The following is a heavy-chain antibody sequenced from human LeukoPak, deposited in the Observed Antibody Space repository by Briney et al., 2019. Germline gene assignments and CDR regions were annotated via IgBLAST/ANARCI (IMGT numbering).Heavy chain of an antibody. CDR3: ARARLYAHHDHSSGYPFHY. Sequence: PGGSLRLSSAASGVTFTDNYMCSSCQAPGKGLEWVSYISSSGSTIYYADSVKGRFTISRDNAKNSLYLQMNSQRDEDTAVYYCARARLYAHHDHSSGYPFHYWGQGTLVTVSS. CDR1: GVTFTDNY. V-gene: IGHV3-11*01. CDR2: ISSSGSTI. J-gene: IGHJ4*02. D-gene: IGHD3-22*01.